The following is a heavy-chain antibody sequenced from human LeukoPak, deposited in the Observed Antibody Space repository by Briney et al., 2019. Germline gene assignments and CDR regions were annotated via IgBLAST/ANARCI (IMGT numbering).Heavy chain of an antibody. CDR1: GFIFSTYE. Sequence: GGSLRLSSAASGFIFSTYEINWVRQAPGKGLEWVSYISSGGSTIYYADSVKGRFTISRDNAKNSLFLQMNSLRAEDTAVYYCARFSRTTGDIFDYWGQGTLVTVSS. J-gene: IGHJ4*02. CDR3: ARFSRTTGDIFDY. CDR2: ISSGGSTI. D-gene: IGHD3-16*01. V-gene: IGHV3-48*03.